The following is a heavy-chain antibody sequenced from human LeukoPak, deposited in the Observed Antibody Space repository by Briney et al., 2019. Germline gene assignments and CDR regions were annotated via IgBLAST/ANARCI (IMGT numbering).Heavy chain of an antibody. J-gene: IGHJ4*02. D-gene: IGHD3-22*01. V-gene: IGHV1-2*02. Sequence: ASVKVSCKASGYTFTGYYMHWVRQAPGQGLEWMGWINPNSGGTNYAQKFQGRVTMTRDTSISTAYMELSRLRSDDTAVYYCARVVYAYDSSAYLDYWGQGTLVTVSS. CDR2: INPNSGGT. CDR3: ARVVYAYDSSAYLDY. CDR1: GYTFTGYY.